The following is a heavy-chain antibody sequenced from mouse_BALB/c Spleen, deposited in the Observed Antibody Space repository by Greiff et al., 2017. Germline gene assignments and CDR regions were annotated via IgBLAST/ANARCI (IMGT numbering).Heavy chain of an antibody. J-gene: IGHJ1*01. V-gene: IGHV1-39*01. CDR1: GYSFTGSN. Sequence: EVQLLESGPELVKPGASVKISCTASGYSFTGSNMNWVKQSNGKSLEWIGNIDPYYGGTSYNQKFKGKATLTVDKSSSTAYMQLKSLTSEDSAVYYGARRYGNSYRYFDVWGAGTTVTVSS. CDR3: ARRYGNSYRYFDV. CDR2: IDPYYGGT. D-gene: IGHD2-1*01.